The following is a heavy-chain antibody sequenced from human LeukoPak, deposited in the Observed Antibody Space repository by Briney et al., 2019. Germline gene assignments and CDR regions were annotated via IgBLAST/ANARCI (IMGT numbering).Heavy chain of an antibody. Sequence: GRSLRLSCAASGFTFSSYGMHWVRQAPGKGLEWAAVIWYDGSNKYYADSVKGRFTISRDNSKNTLYLQMNSLRAEDTAVYYCARDHLYYFDYWGQGTLVTVSS. CDR1: GFTFSSYG. V-gene: IGHV3-33*01. CDR2: IWYDGSNK. CDR3: ARDHLYYFDY. J-gene: IGHJ4*02.